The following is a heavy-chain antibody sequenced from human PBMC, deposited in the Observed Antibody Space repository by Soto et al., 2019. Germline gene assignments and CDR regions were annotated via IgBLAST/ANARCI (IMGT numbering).Heavy chain of an antibody. CDR3: ARHSLSSGGYYGP. D-gene: IGHD3-3*01. V-gene: IGHV5-51*01. CDR2: IYPGDSDT. J-gene: IGHJ5*02. CDR1: GYSFTSYW. Sequence: GESLNISCKGSGYSFTSYWIGWVRQMPGKGLEWMGIIYPGDSDTRYSPSFQGQVTISADKSISTAYLQWSSLKASDTAMYYCARHSLSSGGYYGPWGQGTLVTVSS.